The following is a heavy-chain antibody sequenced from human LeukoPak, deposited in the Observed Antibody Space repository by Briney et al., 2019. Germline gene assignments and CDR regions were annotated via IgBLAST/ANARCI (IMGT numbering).Heavy chain of an antibody. CDR1: GGSISSYY. D-gene: IGHD2-15*01. V-gene: IGHV4-59*01. Sequence: PSETLSLTCTVSGGSISSYYWSWIWQPPGKGPEWIGYIYYSGSTNYNPSLKSRVTISVDTSKNQFSLKLSSVTAADTAVYYCARECRASSCSNLWGQGTLVTVSS. CDR2: IYYSGST. J-gene: IGHJ4*02. CDR3: ARECRASSCSNL.